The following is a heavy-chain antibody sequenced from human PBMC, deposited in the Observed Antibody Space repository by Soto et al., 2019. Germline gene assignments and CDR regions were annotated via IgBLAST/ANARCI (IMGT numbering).Heavy chain of an antibody. V-gene: IGHV2-5*02. CDR2: IYWDDDK. CDR3: AHRPRRYCSGSSCLIPDY. D-gene: IGHD2-15*01. CDR1: GFSLSTSGVG. J-gene: IGHJ4*02. Sequence: QITLKESGPTLVKPTQTLTLTCTFSGFSLSTSGVGVGWIRQPPGKALEWLALIYWDDDKRYSPSLKSRLTITKDTSKHQVVLTMTNMDPVDTATYYCAHRPRRYCSGSSCLIPDYWGQGTLVTVSS.